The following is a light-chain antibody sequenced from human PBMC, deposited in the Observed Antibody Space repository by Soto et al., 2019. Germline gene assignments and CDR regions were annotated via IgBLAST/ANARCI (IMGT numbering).Light chain of an antibody. Sequence: EVVLTQSPATLSLSPGEGATLSCRASQSVSSHLAWYQQKPGQAPRLLIYDVSKRATGIPARFSGNGFGTYFTLTISSLEPEDFAVHYCQQRSSVITFGQGTRLEIK. CDR2: DVS. V-gene: IGKV3-11*01. CDR1: QSVSSH. CDR3: QQRSSVIT. J-gene: IGKJ5*01.